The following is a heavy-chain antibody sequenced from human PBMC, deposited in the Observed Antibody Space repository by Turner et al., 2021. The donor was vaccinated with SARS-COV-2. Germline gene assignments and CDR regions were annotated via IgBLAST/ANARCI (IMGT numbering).Heavy chain of an antibody. D-gene: IGHD2-21*01. CDR1: GFSLSTSGVG. Sequence: QITLKESGPTLVKPTQTLTLTCTFSGFSLSTSGVGVGWIRQPPGKALEWLALIYWDDDKRYSPSLKSRLTITQDTSKNQVVLTMTNMDPVDTATYYCARHIVVAIFDYWGQGTLVTVSS. J-gene: IGHJ4*02. V-gene: IGHV2-5*02. CDR2: IYWDDDK. CDR3: ARHIVVAIFDY.